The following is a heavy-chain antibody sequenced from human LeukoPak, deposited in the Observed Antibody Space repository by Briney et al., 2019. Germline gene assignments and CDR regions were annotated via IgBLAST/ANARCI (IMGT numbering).Heavy chain of an antibody. Sequence: SETLSLTRTVSGGSISNYYWSWIRQSPGKGLEWNGYIHYSGGTKYNPSLKSRVIISVDMSMNQFSLKLSSVTAADTAMYYCAKHSVLTGSGYAFDIWGQGTAVTVSS. CDR2: IHYSGGT. CDR3: AKHSVLTGSGYAFDI. V-gene: IGHV4-59*08. CDR1: GGSISNYY. J-gene: IGHJ3*02. D-gene: IGHD3-9*01.